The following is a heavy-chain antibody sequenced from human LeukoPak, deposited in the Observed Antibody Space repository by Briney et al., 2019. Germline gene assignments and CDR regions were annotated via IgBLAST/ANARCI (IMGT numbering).Heavy chain of an antibody. CDR1: GFTFSSYA. D-gene: IGHD3/OR15-3a*01. Sequence: GGPLRLSCAASGFTFSSYAMHWVRQAPGKGLEWVAVVSFDGDNKYYADSVKDRFTISRDNSQNTLYLQLTSLRAEDTAVYYCARDWTLNYWGQGTLVTVSS. V-gene: IGHV3-30-3*01. J-gene: IGHJ4*02. CDR2: VSFDGDNK. CDR3: ARDWTLNY.